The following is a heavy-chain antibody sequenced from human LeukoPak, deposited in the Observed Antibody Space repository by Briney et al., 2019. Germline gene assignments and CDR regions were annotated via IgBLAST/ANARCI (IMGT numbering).Heavy chain of an antibody. D-gene: IGHD3-3*01. CDR1: GFIFSDYN. CDR3: LRGTSFGRGSFDY. CDR2: ISSTSGTI. V-gene: IGHV3-48*04. J-gene: IGHJ4*02. Sequence: GGSLRLSCAASGFIFSDYNMHWGRRAPGKGLEWVAYISSTSGTIHYADSVKGRFTISRDNAKNSLYLQMNSLRVEDTAVYFCLRGTSFGRGSFDYWGQGALVTVSS.